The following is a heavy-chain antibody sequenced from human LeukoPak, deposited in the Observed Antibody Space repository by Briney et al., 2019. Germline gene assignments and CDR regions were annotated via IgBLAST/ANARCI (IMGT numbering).Heavy chain of an antibody. D-gene: IGHD3-22*01. CDR3: ARLRLHHDSSGYYFDTFDI. CDR2: IYYSGKT. CDR1: GGSINSTRDY. V-gene: IGHV4-39*01. Sequence: PSETLSLTCTVSGGSINSTRDYWGWIRQPPGKGLEWIASIYYSGKTYYNPSLWSRVTVSIDTSKKQFSLRLNSVTAADTSVYHCARLRLHHDSSGYYFDTFDIWGQGTLVTVSS. J-gene: IGHJ3*02.